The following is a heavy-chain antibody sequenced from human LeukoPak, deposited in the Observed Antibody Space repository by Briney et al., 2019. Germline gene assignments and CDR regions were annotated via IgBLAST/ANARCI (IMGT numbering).Heavy chain of an antibody. V-gene: IGHV3-30*03. CDR1: GFTFSSYG. CDR2: ISYDGSNK. CDR3: ADLRLRFDY. D-gene: IGHD2-21*01. J-gene: IGHJ4*02. Sequence: GRSLRLSCAASGFTFSSYGMHWVRQAPGKGLEWVAVISYDGSNKYYADSVKGRFTISRDNSKSTLYLQMNSLRAEDTAVYYCADLRLRFDYWGQGTLVTVSS.